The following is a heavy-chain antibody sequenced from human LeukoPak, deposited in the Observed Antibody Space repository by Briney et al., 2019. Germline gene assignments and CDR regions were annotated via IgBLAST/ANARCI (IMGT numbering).Heavy chain of an antibody. D-gene: IGHD1-26*01. CDR2: ISAYSGNT. J-gene: IGHJ4*02. CDR3: ARVPMYSTSYYAPDY. V-gene: IGHV1-18*01. Sequence: ASVKVSCKASGYGFSSYGISWVRQAPGQGLEWMGWISAYSGNTKYAQKFQGRVTMTTDTSTGTAYIELRSLRSDDTAVYYCARVPMYSTSYYAPDYWGQGTPVTVSS. CDR1: GYGFSSYG.